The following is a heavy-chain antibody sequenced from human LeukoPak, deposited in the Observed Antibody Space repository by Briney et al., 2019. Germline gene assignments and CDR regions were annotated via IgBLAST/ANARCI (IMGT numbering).Heavy chain of an antibody. V-gene: IGHV5-10-1*01. CDR1: GYNFNTYW. CDR2: IDPSDSYA. D-gene: IGHD3-22*01. Sequence: GESLKISCKGSGYNFNTYWITWVRQMPGEGLEWMGRIDPSDSYANYSPSFQGHVTISVDKSISTAYLQWSSLKASDTAMYYCARHINYYDSSGFDYWGQGTLVTVSS. CDR3: ARHINYYDSSGFDY. J-gene: IGHJ4*02.